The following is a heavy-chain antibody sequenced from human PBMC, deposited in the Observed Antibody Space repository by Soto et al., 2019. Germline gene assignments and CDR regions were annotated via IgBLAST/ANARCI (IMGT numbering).Heavy chain of an antibody. CDR2: ITHSGRT. D-gene: IGHD3-10*02. V-gene: IGHV4-34*02. CDR1: GGSFSPYY. CDR3: ARGGKSVMFMQGYYFDY. J-gene: IGHJ4*02. Sequence: QVQLQQWGAGLLKPSETLSLTCGVYGGSFSPYYWSWIRQPPGKGLEWIGEITHSGRTNYNPSLKSRVTISVDTSKNQFSLKFTSVTAADTAVYYCARGGKSVMFMQGYYFDYWGQGTLVTVSS.